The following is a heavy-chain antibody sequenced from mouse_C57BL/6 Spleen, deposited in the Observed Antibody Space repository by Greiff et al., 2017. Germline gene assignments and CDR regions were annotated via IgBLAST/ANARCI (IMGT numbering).Heavy chain of an antibody. CDR2: ISSGSSTI. D-gene: IGHD1-1*01. J-gene: IGHJ1*03. Sequence: EVKLVESGGGLVKPGGSLKLSCAASGFTFSDYGMHWVRQAPEKGLEWVAYISSGSSTIYYADTVKGRFTISRDNAKNTLFLQMTSLRSEDTAMYYCARVTTVVARWYFDVWGTGTTVTVSS. CDR1: GFTFSDYG. CDR3: ARVTTVVARWYFDV. V-gene: IGHV5-17*01.